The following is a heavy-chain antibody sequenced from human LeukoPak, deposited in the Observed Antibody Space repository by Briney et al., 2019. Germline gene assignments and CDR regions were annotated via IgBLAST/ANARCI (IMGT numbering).Heavy chain of an antibody. V-gene: IGHV6-1*01. CDR2: TYYRSTWYN. Sequence: SQTLPLTCAISGDSVSSNSVTWNWIRQSPSRGLEWLGRTYYRSTWYNDYAVSVRGRITVNPDTSKNQFSLHLNSVTPEDTAVYYXAXXXXXYDCFDPWGQGILVTVSS. CDR1: GDSVSSNSVT. J-gene: IGHJ5*02. CDR3: AXXXXXYDCFDP.